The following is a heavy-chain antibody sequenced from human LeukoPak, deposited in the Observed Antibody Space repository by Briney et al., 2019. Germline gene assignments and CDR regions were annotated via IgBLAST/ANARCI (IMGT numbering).Heavy chain of an antibody. CDR2: IKQDGSEK. CDR3: ARERQNKDFWSGGDY. CDR1: GFTFSTYW. J-gene: IGHJ4*02. D-gene: IGHD3-3*01. Sequence: PGGSLRLSCAASGFTFSTYWISWVGRAPGTGGEGWANIKQDGSEKYYVDSVKGRFTISRDNAKNSLYLQMNALRPEDTAVYYCARERQNKDFWSGGDYWGQGTLVTVSS. V-gene: IGHV3-7*01.